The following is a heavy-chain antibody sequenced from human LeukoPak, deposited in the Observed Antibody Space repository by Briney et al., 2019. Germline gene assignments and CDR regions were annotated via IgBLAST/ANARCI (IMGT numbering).Heavy chain of an antibody. V-gene: IGHV3-30*07. D-gene: IGHD3-3*01. CDR1: GFTFSSYA. J-gene: IGHJ6*04. CDR3: AKESGQLDV. CDR2: ISYDGSNK. Sequence: PGRSLRLSCAASGFTFSSYAMHWVRQAPGKGLERVAVISYDGSNKYYADSVKGRFTISRDNSKNTLYLQMNSLRGEDTAVYYCAKESGQLDVWGKGTTVTVSS.